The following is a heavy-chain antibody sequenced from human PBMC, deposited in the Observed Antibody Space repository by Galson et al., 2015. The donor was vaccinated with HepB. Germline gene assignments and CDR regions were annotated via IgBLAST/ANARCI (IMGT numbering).Heavy chain of an antibody. J-gene: IGHJ6*02. CDR3: AKGGSFDDNGYLRPHYYYGMAV. CDR2: FDPEDGAT. CDR1: GYSLTESS. Sequence: SVKVSCKVSGYSLTESSMHWVRQVPGKGLEWMGTFDPEDGATVYAQNFQGRVAMTDDTSTDTAYMELSSLRSDDTAVYYCAKGGSFDDNGYLRPHYYYGMAVLGQGTTFTVSS. D-gene: IGHD2-8*01. V-gene: IGHV1-24*01.